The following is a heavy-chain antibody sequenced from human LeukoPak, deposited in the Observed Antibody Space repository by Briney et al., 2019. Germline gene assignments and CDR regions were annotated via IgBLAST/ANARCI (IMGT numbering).Heavy chain of an antibody. CDR2: ISGSGGST. CDR3: AKGGGYSYGPFDY. V-gene: IGHV3-23*01. Sequence: SGGSLRLSCAASGFTFSSYAMSWVRQAPGKGLEWVSAISGSGGSTYYADSVKGRFTISRDNSKNTLYLQMNGLRAEDTAVYYCAKGGGYSYGPFDYWGQGTLVTVPS. D-gene: IGHD5-18*01. J-gene: IGHJ4*02. CDR1: GFTFSSYA.